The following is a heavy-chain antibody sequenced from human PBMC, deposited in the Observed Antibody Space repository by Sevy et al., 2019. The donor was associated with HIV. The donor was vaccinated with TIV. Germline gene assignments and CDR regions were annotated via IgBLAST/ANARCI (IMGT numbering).Heavy chain of an antibody. CDR1: GASISSSGYY. D-gene: IGHD6-19*01. CDR2: INYSGST. Sequence: SETLSLTCTVSGASISSSGYYWGWIRQPPGKGLEWIASINYSGSTIYNPSLKSRVTISSDTSKNQFSLKLNSVTAADTAIYYCAGPTLTYSSGWSYYDSWGQGTVVTASS. CDR3: AGPTLTYSSGWSYYDS. V-gene: IGHV4-39*01. J-gene: IGHJ4*02.